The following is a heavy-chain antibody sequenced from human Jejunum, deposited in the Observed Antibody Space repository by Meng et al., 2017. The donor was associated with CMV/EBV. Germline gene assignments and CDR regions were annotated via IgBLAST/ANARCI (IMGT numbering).Heavy chain of an antibody. Sequence: VSCKASASTFSGYYIHWVRQAPGQGLEWMGRINPNSGVTNYAQRFQGRVTMTWDTSITTAYMELNRLTSDDTALYYCVEFHYETSGSFSSDSWGPGTLVT. CDR2: INPNSGVT. CDR1: ASTFSGYY. V-gene: IGHV1-2*06. D-gene: IGHD3-22*01. CDR3: VEFHYETSGSFSSDS. J-gene: IGHJ4*02.